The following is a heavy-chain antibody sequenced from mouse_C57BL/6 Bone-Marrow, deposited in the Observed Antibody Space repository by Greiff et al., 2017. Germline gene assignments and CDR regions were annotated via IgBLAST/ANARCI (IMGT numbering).Heavy chain of an antibody. J-gene: IGHJ3*01. V-gene: IGHV1-62-2*01. Sequence: QVQLQQSGAELVKPGASVKLSCKASGYTFTEYTIHWVKQRSGQGLEWIGWFYPGSGSIKYNEKFKDKATLTADKSSSTVDMAFSRLTSEDSAVFFCARHEEGYYYGSSLFAYWGQGTLVTVSA. CDR1: GYTFTEYT. D-gene: IGHD1-1*01. CDR2: FYPGSGSI. CDR3: ARHEEGYYYGSSLFAY.